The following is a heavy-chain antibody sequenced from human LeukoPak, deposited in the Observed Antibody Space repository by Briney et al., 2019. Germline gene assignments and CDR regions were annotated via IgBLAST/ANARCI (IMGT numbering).Heavy chain of an antibody. D-gene: IGHD6-19*01. J-gene: IGHJ6*02. Sequence: GASVKVSCKASGYTFTSYGISWLRQAPGQGLEWMGWISAYNGNTNYAQKLQGRVTMTTDTSTSTAYMELRSLRSDDTAVYYCARVFQGAVAGGEDVWGQGTTVTVSS. CDR2: ISAYNGNT. V-gene: IGHV1-18*01. CDR1: GYTFTSYG. CDR3: ARVFQGAVAGGEDV.